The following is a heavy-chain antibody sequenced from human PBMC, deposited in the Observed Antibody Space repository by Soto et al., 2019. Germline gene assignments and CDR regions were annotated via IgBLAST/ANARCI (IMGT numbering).Heavy chain of an antibody. CDR1: GYSFTSYW. V-gene: IGHV5-51*01. D-gene: IGHD5-12*01. CDR3: ARRGYLTGGYEPGDYYYGMDV. CDR2: IYPGDSDT. Sequence: GESLKISCKGSGYSFTSYWIGWVRQMPGKGLEWMGVIYPGDSDTRYSPSFQGQVTISADKSISTAYLQWSSLKASDTAMYYCARRGYLTGGYEPGDYYYGMDVWGQGTTVTVSS. J-gene: IGHJ6*02.